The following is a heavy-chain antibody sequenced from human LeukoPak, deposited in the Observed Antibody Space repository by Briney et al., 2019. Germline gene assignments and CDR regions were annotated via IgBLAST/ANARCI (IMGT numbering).Heavy chain of an antibody. CDR2: INPNSGGT. Sequence: ASVTVSCKASGYTFTVYYMHWVRQAPGQGLEWMGWINPNSGGTNYAQKFQGRVTMTRDTSISTAYMELSRLRSDDTAVYYCARDLIHPEIAVAADGYWGQGTLVTVSS. CDR3: ARDLIHPEIAVAADGY. J-gene: IGHJ4*02. D-gene: IGHD6-19*01. V-gene: IGHV1-2*02. CDR1: GYTFTVYY.